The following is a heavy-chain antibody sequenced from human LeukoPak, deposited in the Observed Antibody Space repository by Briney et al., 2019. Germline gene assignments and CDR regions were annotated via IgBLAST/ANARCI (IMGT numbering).Heavy chain of an antibody. D-gene: IGHD6-13*01. CDR1: GGSISSSNYY. J-gene: IGHJ5*02. V-gene: IGHV4-39*07. Sequence: SETLSLTCTVSGGSISSSNYYWGWIRQPPGKGLEWIGNIYYSGSTYYNPSLKSRVTISVDTSKNQFSLKLSSVTAADTAVYYCARRCIAAAGRNWFDPWGQGTLVTVSS. CDR3: ARRCIAAAGRNWFDP. CDR2: IYYSGST.